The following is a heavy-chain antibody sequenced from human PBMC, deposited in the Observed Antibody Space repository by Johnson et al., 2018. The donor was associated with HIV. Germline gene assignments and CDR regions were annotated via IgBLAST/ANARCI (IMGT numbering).Heavy chain of an antibody. CDR2: ISWNSGSV. J-gene: IGHJ3*02. D-gene: IGHD6-19*01. CDR3: ARDKWTNFSGWYRESDAFDI. V-gene: IGHV3-9*01. CDR1: GFTFDDYA. Sequence: VQLVESGGGVVQPGRSLRLSCAASGFTFDDYAMHWVRQAPGKGLEWVSGISWNSGSVDYADSVKGRFTISRDNSKNTLYLQMNSLRAEDTAVYYCARDKWTNFSGWYRESDAFDIWGQGTMVTVSS.